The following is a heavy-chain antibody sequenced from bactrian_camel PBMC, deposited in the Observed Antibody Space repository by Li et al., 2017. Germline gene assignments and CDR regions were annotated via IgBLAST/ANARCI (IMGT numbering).Heavy chain of an antibody. Sequence: HVQLVESGGGSMQAGASLRLSCAASGYTEKSYCIGWFRQAPGKEREGVAVMSTGGDTTYYDDSWKGRFTISRDNAKNTVYLQIDSLKFEDTALYYCATTGFDFWGQGTQVTVS. CDR3: ATTGFDF. CDR2: MSTGGDTT. V-gene: IGHV3S1*01. D-gene: IGHD5*01. J-gene: IGHJ4*01. CDR1: GYTEKSYC.